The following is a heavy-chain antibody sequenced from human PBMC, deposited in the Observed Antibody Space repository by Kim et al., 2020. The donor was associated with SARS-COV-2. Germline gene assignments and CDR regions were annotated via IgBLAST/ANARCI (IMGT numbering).Heavy chain of an antibody. CDR1: GYTFSSYD. CDR3: ARGPHYGSGSSYFDY. CDR2: MNPNSGNT. D-gene: IGHD3-10*01. V-gene: IGHV1-8*01. Sequence: ASVKVSCKASGYTFSSYDINWVRQATGQGLEWLGWMNPNSGNTGYAEKFQGRVTITRNTSISTAYMDPSSLRSEDTAVYYCARGPHYGSGSSYFDYWGQGTLVTVSS. J-gene: IGHJ4*02.